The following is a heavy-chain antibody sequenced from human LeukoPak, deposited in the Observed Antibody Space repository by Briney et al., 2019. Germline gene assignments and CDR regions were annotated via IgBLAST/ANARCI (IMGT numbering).Heavy chain of an antibody. CDR2: IKQDGSEK. CDR3: ARANLWFGELPQYFQH. V-gene: IGHV3-7*01. J-gene: IGHJ1*01. D-gene: IGHD3-10*01. Sequence: GGSLRLSCAASGFTSSNYWMSWVRQAPGKGLEWVANIKQDGSEKYYVDSVKGRFTISRDNAKNSLYLQMNSLRAEDTAVYYCARANLWFGELPQYFQHWGQGTLVTVSS. CDR1: GFTSSNYW.